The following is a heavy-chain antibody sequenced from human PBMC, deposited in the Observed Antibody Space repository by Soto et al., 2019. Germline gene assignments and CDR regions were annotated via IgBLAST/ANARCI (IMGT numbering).Heavy chain of an antibody. CDR3: AKEQLAMTVVVADYFDS. CDR2: ISYEGGSK. Sequence: QVQLVESGGGVVQPGKSLRLSCAASGFTFSTYGIHWVRQAPGKGLEWVALISYEGGSKYYGDSVKGRFIISRVNSHNTVSLQMNSLRADDTAVYFCAKEQLAMTVVVADYFDSWGQGTLVTVAS. D-gene: IGHD3-22*01. CDR1: GFTFSTYG. V-gene: IGHV3-30*18. J-gene: IGHJ4*02.